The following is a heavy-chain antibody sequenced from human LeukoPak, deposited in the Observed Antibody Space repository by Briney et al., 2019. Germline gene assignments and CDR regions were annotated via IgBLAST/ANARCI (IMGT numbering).Heavy chain of an antibody. CDR2: IYYSGST. J-gene: IGHJ4*02. Sequence: PSETLSLTCTVSGGSISSYYCSWIRQPPGKGLEWIGYIYYSGSTNYNPSLKSRVTISVDTSKNQFALKLSSVTAADTAVYYCARMRGSTIDYWGQGTLVTVSS. CDR3: ARMRGSTIDY. CDR1: GGSISSYY. V-gene: IGHV4-59*01. D-gene: IGHD1-26*01.